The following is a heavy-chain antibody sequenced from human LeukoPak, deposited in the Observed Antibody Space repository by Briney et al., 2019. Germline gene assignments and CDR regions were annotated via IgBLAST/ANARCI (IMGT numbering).Heavy chain of an antibody. CDR1: GLTFSSYS. CDR2: ISSSSSYI. V-gene: IGHV3-21*01. Sequence: GGSLRLSCAASGLTFSSYSMNWVRQAPGKGLEWVSSISSSSSYIYYADSVKGRFTISRDNAKNSLYLQMNSLRAEDTAVYYCARDRITGTTELDYWGQGTLVTVSS. J-gene: IGHJ4*02. CDR3: ARDRITGTTELDY. D-gene: IGHD1-7*01.